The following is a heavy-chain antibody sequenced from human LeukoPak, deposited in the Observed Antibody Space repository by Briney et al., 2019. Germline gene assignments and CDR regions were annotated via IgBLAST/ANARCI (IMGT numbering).Heavy chain of an antibody. D-gene: IGHD1-1*01. Sequence: GASVKVSCKASGYVLTDYFLHWVRQAPGQGPEWMGRINCNSGGTMYAQNLQGRVTMTRVTSITTAYMELSSLTSDDTAVYYCARDLSSTSNWEFDFWGRGTLVTVSS. CDR3: ARDLSSTSNWEFDF. J-gene: IGHJ4*02. CDR2: INCNSGGT. V-gene: IGHV1-2*06. CDR1: GYVLTDYF.